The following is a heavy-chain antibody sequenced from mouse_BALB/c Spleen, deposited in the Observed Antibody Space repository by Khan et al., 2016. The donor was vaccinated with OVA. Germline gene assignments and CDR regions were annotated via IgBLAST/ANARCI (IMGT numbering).Heavy chain of an antibody. Sequence: QVQLQQSGPELKKPGETVKISCKASGYTFTNYGMNWVKQAPGKGLKWMGWINTYTGEPTSADDFKGRFVFSLATSASTAYLQISNLKNEDMTTYFCARISSYWYSDVWGAGTTVTVSS. V-gene: IGHV9-1*02. CDR3: ARISSYWYSDV. D-gene: IGHD6-2*01. CDR1: GYTFTNYG. CDR2: INTYTGEP. J-gene: IGHJ1*01.